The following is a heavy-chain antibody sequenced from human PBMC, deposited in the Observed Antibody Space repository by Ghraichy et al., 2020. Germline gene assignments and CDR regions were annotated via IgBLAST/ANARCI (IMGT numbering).Heavy chain of an antibody. CDR2: INPSDGTR. CDR3: PREPHGTGFFDY. CDR1: GYTFTTYY. D-gene: IGHD1-7*01. Sequence: ASVKVSCKASGYTFTTYYMHWVRQAPGQGLEWMGVINPSDGTRNYAQNFQGRVTMTRDTSTSTVYMEVSSLRSEDTAVYYLPREPHGTGFFDYWGQGTLVTVSS. J-gene: IGHJ4*02. V-gene: IGHV1-46*01.